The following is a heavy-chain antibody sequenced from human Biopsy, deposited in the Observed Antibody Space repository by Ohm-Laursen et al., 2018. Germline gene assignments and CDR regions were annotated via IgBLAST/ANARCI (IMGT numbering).Heavy chain of an antibody. CDR1: GGSVSSNVAY. CDR2: IFYSGIT. Sequence: SETLSLTCSVSGGSVSSNVAYWAWIRQPPGKGLESIGSIFYSGITYHNPSLQSRVTMSVDTSKNQFSLNLTSVTAADTAVYYCARHPTGFWFDPWGQGTLVIVSS. V-gene: IGHV4-39*01. J-gene: IGHJ5*02. CDR3: ARHPTGFWFDP.